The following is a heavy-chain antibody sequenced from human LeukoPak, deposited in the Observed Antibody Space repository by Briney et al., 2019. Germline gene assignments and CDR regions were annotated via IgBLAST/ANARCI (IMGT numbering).Heavy chain of an antibody. CDR1: GFTFSSYA. Sequence: GSLRLSCAASGFTFSSYAMSWVRQAPGKGLEWIGYIYYSGSTNYNPSLKSRVTISVDTSKNQFSLKLSSVTAADTAVYYCARDLMTGTPPHYYYMDVWGKGTTVTVSS. J-gene: IGHJ6*03. D-gene: IGHD1-1*01. V-gene: IGHV4-59*01. CDR3: ARDLMTGTPPHYYYMDV. CDR2: IYYSGST.